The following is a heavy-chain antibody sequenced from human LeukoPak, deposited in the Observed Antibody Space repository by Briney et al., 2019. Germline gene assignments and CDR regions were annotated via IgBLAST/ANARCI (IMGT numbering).Heavy chain of an antibody. V-gene: IGHV4-31*06. CDR1: GGSISSGSHY. J-gene: IGHJ4*02. D-gene: IGHD5-18*01. CDR2: TSYTGST. Sequence: PSQTLSLTCTVSGGSISSGSHYWSWIRQPPGKGLEWIGYTSYTGSTYYYPSLKSRLTISVDTSENQFSLKLSSVTAADTAIYYCTGYNYGYGHWGQGTLVTVSS. CDR3: TGYNYGYGH.